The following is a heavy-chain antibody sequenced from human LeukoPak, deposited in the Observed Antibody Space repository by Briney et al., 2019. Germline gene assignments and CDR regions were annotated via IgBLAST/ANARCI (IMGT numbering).Heavy chain of an antibody. V-gene: IGHV3-23*01. Sequence: GGSLRLSCAASGFTFRSYAMNWVRQAPGKGLEWVSAISGSGSATYYADSVKGRFTISRDNSKNTLYLQMNSLRAEDTAVYYCAKDLVYLGYCSSTSCYAYAIDIWGQGTMVTVSS. CDR1: GFTFRSYA. D-gene: IGHD2-2*01. J-gene: IGHJ3*02. CDR2: ISGSGSAT. CDR3: AKDLVYLGYCSSTSCYAYAIDI.